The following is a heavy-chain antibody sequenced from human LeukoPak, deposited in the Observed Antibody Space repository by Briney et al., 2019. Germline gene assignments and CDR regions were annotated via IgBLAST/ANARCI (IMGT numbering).Heavy chain of an antibody. CDR3: ARSDDHDDAFDI. Sequence: GGSLRLSCAASGFTFSSYSMNWVRQDPGKGLEWVSSISSSSYIYYADSVKGRFTISRDIAKNSLYLQMNSLRAEDTAVYYCARSDDHDDAFDIWGQGTMVTVSS. CDR1: GFTFSSYS. V-gene: IGHV3-21*01. CDR2: ISSSSYI. D-gene: IGHD2-21*01. J-gene: IGHJ3*02.